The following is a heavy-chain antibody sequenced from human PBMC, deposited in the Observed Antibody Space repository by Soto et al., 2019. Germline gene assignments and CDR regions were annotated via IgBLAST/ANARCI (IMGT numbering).Heavy chain of an antibody. V-gene: IGHV4-34*01. J-gene: IGHJ4*02. Sequence: QVQLQQWGAGLLKPSETLSLTCAVYGGSFRGYYWSWIRQPPGKGLEWIGEIIYSGSTNYNPSLKGRATISIDTSQNQFSLKLSSVTAADTAVYYCARGGYGGNSGLGHFDYWGQGTLVNVSS. CDR2: IIYSGST. CDR3: ARGGYGGNSGLGHFDY. CDR1: GGSFRGYY. D-gene: IGHD2-21*02.